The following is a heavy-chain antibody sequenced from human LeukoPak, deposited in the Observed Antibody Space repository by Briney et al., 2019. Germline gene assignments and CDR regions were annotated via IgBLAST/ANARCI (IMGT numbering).Heavy chain of an antibody. CDR3: AKVVQTGNSMFDY. D-gene: IGHD2/OR15-2a*01. Sequence: PGGSLRLSCAASGFTFSSFAMSWARQAPGKGLEWVSGFSETNSGIYYADSVKGRFTISRDNSRNTLYLQMNSLGVEDTAVYFCAKVVQTGNSMFDYWGQGTLVTVSS. V-gene: IGHV3-23*01. J-gene: IGHJ4*02. CDR1: GFTFSSFA. CDR2: FSETNSGI.